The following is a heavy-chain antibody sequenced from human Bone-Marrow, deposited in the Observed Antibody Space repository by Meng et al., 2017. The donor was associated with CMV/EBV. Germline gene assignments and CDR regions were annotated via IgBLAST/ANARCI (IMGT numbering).Heavy chain of an antibody. CDR2: INWNGGST. CDR1: GFNFDDYD. J-gene: IGHJ4*02. Sequence: GESLKISCAVSGFNFDDYDMTWVRQAPGKGLEWVSGINWNGGSTGYGDSVKGRFTISRDNSKNTLYLQMNSLRAEDTAVYYCAKFRLDITIFGVVTAAGFDYWGQGTLVTVSS. V-gene: IGHV3-20*04. D-gene: IGHD3-3*01. CDR3: AKFRLDITIFGVVTAAGFDY.